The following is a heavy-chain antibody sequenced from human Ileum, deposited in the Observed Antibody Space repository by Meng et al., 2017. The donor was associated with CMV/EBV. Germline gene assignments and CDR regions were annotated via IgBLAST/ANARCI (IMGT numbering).Heavy chain of an antibody. CDR2: IYYSGIP. V-gene: IGHV4-39*07. CDR3: ARDWGAHIVVVAPHYYYGMDV. J-gene: IGHJ6*02. Sequence: SETLSLTCTVSGGSINGSSYYWGWIRQPPGKGLEGIGNIYYSGIPFYNPSLKSRVTISVDSSNNQFSLTVTSVTAADTAVYYCARDWGAHIVVVAPHYYYGMDVWGQGTTVTVSS. D-gene: IGHD2-15*01. CDR1: GGSINGSSYY.